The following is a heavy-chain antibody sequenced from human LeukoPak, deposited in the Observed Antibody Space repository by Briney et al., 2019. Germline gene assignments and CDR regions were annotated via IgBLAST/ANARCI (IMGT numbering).Heavy chain of an antibody. CDR2: IYSGGST. J-gene: IGHJ4*02. CDR1: GFTVSSNY. V-gene: IGHV3-53*04. Sequence: GGSLRLSCAASGFTVSSNYMSWVRQAPGKGLEWVSVIYSGGSTYYADSVKGRLTISRHNSKNTLYLQMNSLRAEDTAVYYCARLWGNWNSGDYWGQGTLVTVSS. D-gene: IGHD1-7*01. CDR3: ARLWGNWNSGDY.